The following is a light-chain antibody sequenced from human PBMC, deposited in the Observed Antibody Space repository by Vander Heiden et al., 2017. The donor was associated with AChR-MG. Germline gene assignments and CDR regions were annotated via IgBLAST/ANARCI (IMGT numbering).Light chain of an antibody. V-gene: IGLV8-61*01. J-gene: IGLJ3*02. CDR3: VLYLGSGIWV. CDR1: SGSVSTGYY. Sequence: QTVVTQEPSFSVSPGGTVTLTCGLTSGSVSTGYYPSWYQQTPGRAPRTLIYSTNNRSSGVTDRFSGSILGDKAALTITRAQADDESDYYCVLYLGSGIWVFGGGTKLTVL. CDR2: STN.